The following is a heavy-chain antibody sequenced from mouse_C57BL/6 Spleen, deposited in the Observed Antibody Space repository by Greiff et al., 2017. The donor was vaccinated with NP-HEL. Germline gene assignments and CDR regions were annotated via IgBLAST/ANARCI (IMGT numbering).Heavy chain of an antibody. CDR1: GYTFTSYW. V-gene: IGHV1-69*01. J-gene: IGHJ4*01. CDR3: ARSRSSGYPCYYAMDY. D-gene: IGHD3-2*02. Sequence: QVQLKQPGAELVMPGASVKLSCKASGYTFTSYWMHWVKQRPGQGLEWIGEIDPSDSYTNYNQKFKGKSTLTVDKPSSTAYMQLSSLTSEDSAVYYCARSRSSGYPCYYAMDYWGQGTSVTVSS. CDR2: IDPSDSYT.